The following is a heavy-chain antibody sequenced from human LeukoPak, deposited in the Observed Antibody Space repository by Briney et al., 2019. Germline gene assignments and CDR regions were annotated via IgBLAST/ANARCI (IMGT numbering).Heavy chain of an antibody. Sequence: SETLSLTCTVSGGSISSYYWSWIRQPPGKGLEWIGYISYSGSTKNNPSLKSRFTISVDTSKSQFSLKLTSVTAADTAVYYCAREGSGSFPDAFDIWGQGTMVTVSS. CDR3: AREGSGSFPDAFDI. J-gene: IGHJ3*02. D-gene: IGHD3-10*01. CDR2: ISYSGST. CDR1: GGSISSYY. V-gene: IGHV4-59*01.